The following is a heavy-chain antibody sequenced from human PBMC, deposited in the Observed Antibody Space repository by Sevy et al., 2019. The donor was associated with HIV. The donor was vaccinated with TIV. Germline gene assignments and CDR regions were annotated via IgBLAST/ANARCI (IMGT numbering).Heavy chain of an antibody. CDR2: ISYDGSNK. CDR3: AKWMVVAAYLLPMGYFDL. Sequence: GGSLRLSCAASGFTFSTYGMHWVRQAPGKGLEWVAVISYDGSNKYYADSVKGRFTISRDNSKNTLYLQMNSLRAEDTAVYYCAKWMVVAAYLLPMGYFDLWGRGTLVIVSS. CDR1: GFTFSTYG. V-gene: IGHV3-30*18. J-gene: IGHJ2*01. D-gene: IGHD2-15*01.